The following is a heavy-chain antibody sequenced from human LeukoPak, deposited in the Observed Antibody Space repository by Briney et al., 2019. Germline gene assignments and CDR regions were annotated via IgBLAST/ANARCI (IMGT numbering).Heavy chain of an antibody. V-gene: IGHV1-8*01. CDR1: GYTFTSYD. D-gene: IGHD2-2*02. CDR3: ARVHPMGYTSIDY. J-gene: IGHJ4*02. CDR2: MNPNSGNT. Sequence: GASVKVSCKASGYTFTSYDINWVRQATGQGLEWMGWMNPNSGNTGYARKFQGRVTMTRNTSISTAYMELSSLRSEDTAVYYCARVHPMGYTSIDYWGQGTLVTVSS.